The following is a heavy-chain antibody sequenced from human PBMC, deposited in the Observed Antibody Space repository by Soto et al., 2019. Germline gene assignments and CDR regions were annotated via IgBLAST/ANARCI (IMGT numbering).Heavy chain of an antibody. CDR3: ARDADFWSGPDY. D-gene: IGHD3-3*01. CDR1: GYTFPKYY. J-gene: IGHJ4*02. V-gene: IGHV1-46*01. CDR2: INPGGGTT. Sequence: SVKVSCKASGYTFPKYYVHCVGQAPVQGLEWMGMINPGGGTTAYAQKFQGRLTLTRDTSTNTVYMDLNSLRSDDTAVYYCARDADFWSGPDYWGQGTLVTVSS.